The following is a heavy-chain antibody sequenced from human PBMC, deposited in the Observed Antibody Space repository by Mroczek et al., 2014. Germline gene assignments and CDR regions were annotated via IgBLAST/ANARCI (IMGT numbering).Heavy chain of an antibody. CDR2: ISSSSSYI. J-gene: IGHJ4*02. CDR1: GFTFSSYS. CDR3: ARDLGGPIGAKPPRIDY. Sequence: VQLVQSGEAWSSLGGSLRLSCAASGFTFSSYSMNWVRQAPGKGLEWVSSISSSSSYIYYADSVKGRFTISRDNAKNSLYLQMNSLRAEDTAVYYCARDLGGPIGAKPPRIDYWGQGTLVTVSS. V-gene: IGHV3-21*01. D-gene: IGHD3-10*01.